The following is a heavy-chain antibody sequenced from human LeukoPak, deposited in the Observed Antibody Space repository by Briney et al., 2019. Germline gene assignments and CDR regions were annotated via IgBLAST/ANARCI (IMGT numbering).Heavy chain of an antibody. V-gene: IGHV4-4*07. Sequence: SETLSLTCTVSGGSISSYYWSWIRQPAGKGLEWIGRIYTSGSTNYNPSLKSRVTISVDKSKNQFSLKLSSVTAADTAVYYCARAVAVAGTYYYYYMDVWSKGTTVTVSS. CDR2: IYTSGST. D-gene: IGHD6-19*01. CDR3: ARAVAVAGTYYYYYMDV. CDR1: GGSISSYY. J-gene: IGHJ6*03.